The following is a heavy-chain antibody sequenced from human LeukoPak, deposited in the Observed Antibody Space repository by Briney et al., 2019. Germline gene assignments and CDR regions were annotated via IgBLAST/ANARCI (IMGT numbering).Heavy chain of an antibody. V-gene: IGHV4-59*08. CDR3: ARHGTISSESYFDY. CDR1: GGSVSSYY. J-gene: IGHJ4*02. Sequence: PSETLSLTCSVSGGSVSSYYWSWIRQSPGKGLEWIGYIHNSGRTNYNPSLKSRVTGFVDTSKNQVSLRLSSVTAADTAVYYCARHGTISSESYFDYWGQGALVTVSS. CDR2: IHNSGRT. D-gene: IGHD1-14*01.